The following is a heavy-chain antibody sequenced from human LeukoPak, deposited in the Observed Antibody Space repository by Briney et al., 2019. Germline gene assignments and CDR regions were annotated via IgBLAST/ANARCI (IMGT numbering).Heavy chain of an antibody. CDR1: GYSFTSYW. V-gene: IGHV5-51*01. J-gene: IGHJ4*02. Sequence: GESLKISCKGSGYSFTSYWIGWERQMPGKGLEWMGIIYPGDSDTRYRPSFQGQVTISADKSISTAYLQWSSLKASDTAMYYCAINSRDDYFDYWGQGTLVTVSS. D-gene: IGHD2-21*01. CDR3: AINSRDDYFDY. CDR2: IYPGDSDT.